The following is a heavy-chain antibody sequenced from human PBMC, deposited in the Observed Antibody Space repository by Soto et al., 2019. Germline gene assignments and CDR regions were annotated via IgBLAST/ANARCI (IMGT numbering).Heavy chain of an antibody. Sequence: GGSLRLSCAASGFTFSSYSMNWVRQAPGKGLEWVSSISSSSSYIYYADSVKGRFTISRGNAKNSLYLQMNSLRAEDTAVYYCARLVAYYYGMDVWGQGTTVTVSS. CDR2: ISSSSSYI. CDR1: GFTFSSYS. D-gene: IGHD2-15*01. CDR3: ARLVAYYYGMDV. V-gene: IGHV3-21*01. J-gene: IGHJ6*02.